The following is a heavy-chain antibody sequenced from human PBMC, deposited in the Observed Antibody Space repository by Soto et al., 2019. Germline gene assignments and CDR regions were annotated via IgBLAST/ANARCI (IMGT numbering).Heavy chain of an antibody. V-gene: IGHV4-59*01. CDR2: IYYSGST. Sequence: KTSETLSLTCTVSGGPISSYYWSWIRQPPGKGLEWIGYIYYSGSTNYSPSLKSRVTISVDTSKNQFSLKLSSVTAADTAVYYCAREGYCSGGSCLIDYWGQGTLVTVSS. CDR1: GGPISSYY. D-gene: IGHD2-15*01. CDR3: AREGYCSGGSCLIDY. J-gene: IGHJ4*02.